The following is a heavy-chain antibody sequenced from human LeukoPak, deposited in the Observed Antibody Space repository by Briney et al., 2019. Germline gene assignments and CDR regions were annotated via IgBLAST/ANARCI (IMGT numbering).Heavy chain of an antibody. CDR1: GFTFSNFG. V-gene: IGHV3-30*03. Sequence: PGGSLRLSCAASGFTFSNFGMHWVRQAPGRGLEWVAVISNDETDRYYADSVKGRFTISRDNAKNSLYLQMNSLRAEDTAVYYCAIFYWLVSDYGHYGMDVWGQGTTVTVSS. CDR3: AIFYWLVSDYGHYGMDV. J-gene: IGHJ6*02. D-gene: IGHD4-17*01. CDR2: ISNDETDR.